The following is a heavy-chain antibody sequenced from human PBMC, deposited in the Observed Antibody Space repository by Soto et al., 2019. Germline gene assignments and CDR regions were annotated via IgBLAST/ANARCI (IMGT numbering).Heavy chain of an antibody. CDR3: ARSRATTVAFDI. D-gene: IGHD1-1*01. V-gene: IGHV1-69*01. J-gene: IGHJ3*02. Sequence: QVQLVQSGAEVKKPGSSVKVSCTASGGTFSSYAFTWVRQAPGQGLEWMGRIIPVFGTTNYAQKFQGRVTIIADESTSTAYMELSSMRSEDTAIYYCARSRATTVAFDIWGQGTLVTVSS. CDR1: GGTFSSYA. CDR2: IIPVFGTT.